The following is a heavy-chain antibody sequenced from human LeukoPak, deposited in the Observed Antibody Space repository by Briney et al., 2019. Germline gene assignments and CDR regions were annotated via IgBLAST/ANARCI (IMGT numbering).Heavy chain of an antibody. Sequence: PSETLSLTCAVYGGSFSGYYWSWIRQPPGKGLEWIGEINHSGSTNYNPSLKSRVTISVDRSKNQFSLKLSSVTAADTAVYYCARAGYYYDSSGYYYVAAFDIWGQGTMVTVSS. D-gene: IGHD3-22*01. V-gene: IGHV4-34*01. J-gene: IGHJ3*02. CDR3: ARAGYYYDSSGYYYVAAFDI. CDR2: INHSGST. CDR1: GGSFSGYY.